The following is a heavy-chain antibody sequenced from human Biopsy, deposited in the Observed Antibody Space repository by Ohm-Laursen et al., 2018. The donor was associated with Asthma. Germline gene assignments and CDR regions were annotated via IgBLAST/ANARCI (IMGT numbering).Heavy chain of an antibody. CDR3: VHTLVGLKAFYF. J-gene: IGHJ4*02. V-gene: IGHV2-5*02. CDR1: GFSLSTSGGG. CDR2: IYWDDDK. Sequence: TQTLTLTCTFSGFSLSTSGGGVGWIRQPPGKALEWLGNIYWDDDKRYSPSLQSRLTITRDTPKDQVVLTMTNMGPVDTGTYYCVHTLVGLKAFYFWGQGTLVTVSS. D-gene: IGHD1-26*01.